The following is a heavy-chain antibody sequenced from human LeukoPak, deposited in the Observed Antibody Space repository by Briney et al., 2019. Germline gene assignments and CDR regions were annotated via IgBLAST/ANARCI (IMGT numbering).Heavy chain of an antibody. CDR3: ASYGGFTSATLVDLL. D-gene: IGHD4-23*01. CDR2: ISSRSYT. J-gene: IGHJ4*02. V-gene: IGHV3-69-1*01. Sequence: GGSLRLSCAASGFSFSVYSMNWVRQAPGKGLEWVSSISSRSYTDYADSVRGRFTISRDNAKNSLFLQMNSLRAEDTAVYYCASYGGFTSATLVDLLWGQGTLVTVSS. CDR1: GFSFSVYS.